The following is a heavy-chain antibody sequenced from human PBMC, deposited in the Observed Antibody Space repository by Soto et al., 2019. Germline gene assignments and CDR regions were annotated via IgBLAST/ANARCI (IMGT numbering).Heavy chain of an antibody. CDR1: GFTFSSYS. J-gene: IGHJ6*03. Sequence: GGSLGLSCAASGFTFSSYSMNWVRQAPGKGLEWVSSISSSSSYIYYADSVKGRFTISRDNAKNSLYLQMNSLRAEDTAVYYCATFWSGYYLSGFGMRYYYYYMDVWGKGTTVTVSS. CDR2: ISSSSSYI. CDR3: ATFWSGYYLSGFGMRYYYYYMDV. D-gene: IGHD3-3*01. V-gene: IGHV3-21*01.